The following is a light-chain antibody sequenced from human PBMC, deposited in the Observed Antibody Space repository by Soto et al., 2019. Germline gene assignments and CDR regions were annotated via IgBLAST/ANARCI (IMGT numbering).Light chain of an antibody. J-gene: IGKJ1*01. CDR1: QSVLYSSTNKNY. CDR3: QQYYSTPLT. Sequence: DIVMTQSPDSLAVSLGERATINCKSSQSVLYSSTNKNYLSWYQQKPGQPPKLLISWASTRESGVPDRFSGSGSVTDFTLTISSLQAEDVAVYYCQQYYSTPLTFGQGAKVQIK. CDR2: WAS. V-gene: IGKV4-1*01.